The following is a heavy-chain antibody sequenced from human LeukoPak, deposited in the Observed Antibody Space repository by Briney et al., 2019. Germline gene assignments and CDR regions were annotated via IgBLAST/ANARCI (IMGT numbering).Heavy chain of an antibody. V-gene: IGHV4-34*01. J-gene: IGHJ4*02. D-gene: IGHD3-16*02. CDR1: GFTFSSYA. CDR3: ARGVGYYDYVWGSYRPYYFDY. Sequence: GSLRLSCEASGFTFSSYAMSWVRQAPGKGLEWIGEINHSGSTNYNPSLKSRVTISLDTSKNQFSLKLSSVTAADTAVYYCARGVGYYDYVWGSYRPYYFDYWGQGTLVTVSS. CDR2: INHSGST.